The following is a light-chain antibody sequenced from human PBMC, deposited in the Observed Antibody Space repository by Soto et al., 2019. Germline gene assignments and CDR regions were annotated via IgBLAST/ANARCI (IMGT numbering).Light chain of an antibody. CDR3: SSYTSSTTYV. Sequence: QSVLTQPASVSGFPGQSITISCTGTSSDVGGYTYVSWYQQHPGKAPKLMIYDVSNRPSGVSNRLSGSKSGNTASLTISGLQAEDEADYYCSSYTSSTTYVFGSGTKVTVL. CDR1: SSDVGGYTY. V-gene: IGLV2-14*01. J-gene: IGLJ1*01. CDR2: DVS.